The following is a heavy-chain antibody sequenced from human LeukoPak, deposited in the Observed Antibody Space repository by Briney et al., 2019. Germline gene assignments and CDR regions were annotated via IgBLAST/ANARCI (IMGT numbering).Heavy chain of an antibody. CDR1: GFTFSSYG. J-gene: IGHJ4*02. D-gene: IGHD4-23*01. CDR3: AKEYYGGNSFFDY. V-gene: IGHV3-30*02. CDR2: IRYDGSNK. Sequence: GGSLRLSCAASGFTFSSYGMHWVRQAPGKGLEWVAFIRYDGSNKYCADSVKGRFTISRDNSKNTLYLQMNSLRAEDTAVYYCAKEYYGGNSFFDYWGQGTLVTVSS.